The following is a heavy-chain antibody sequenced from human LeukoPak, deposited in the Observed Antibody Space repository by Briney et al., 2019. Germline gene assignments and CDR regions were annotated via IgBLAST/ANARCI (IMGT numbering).Heavy chain of an antibody. J-gene: IGHJ4*02. V-gene: IGHV3-43*02. Sequence: PGGSLRLSCAASGFTFDDYAMHWVRQTPGRGREWVSLISGDGDSRYYADSVKGRYTISRDNSINSLYLQVNSLRTEDAALFYCARSGGGTYWRFDYWGQGILVTVSS. CDR2: ISGDGDSR. D-gene: IGHD1-26*01. CDR3: ARSGGGTYWRFDY. CDR1: GFTFDDYA.